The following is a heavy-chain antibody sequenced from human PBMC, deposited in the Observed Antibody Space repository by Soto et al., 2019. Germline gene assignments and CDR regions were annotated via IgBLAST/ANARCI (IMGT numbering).Heavy chain of an antibody. J-gene: IGHJ5*02. D-gene: IGHD2-2*01. Sequence: QGQLLQSGGEVKRPWASVKVSCKTSGYTFSNYGITWVRQAPGQPLEWLGWISLYSDGTNYAQKIRGRVSMTTDTSTTTAYMELRSLRSDDTAVYYCARVVPGAEAWFGPWGQGTLVTVSS. CDR3: ARVVPGAEAWFGP. CDR1: GYTFSNYG. CDR2: ISLYSDGT. V-gene: IGHV1-18*01.